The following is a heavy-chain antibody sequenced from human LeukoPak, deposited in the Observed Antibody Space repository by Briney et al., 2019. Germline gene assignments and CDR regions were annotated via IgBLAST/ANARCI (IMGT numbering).Heavy chain of an antibody. V-gene: IGHV3-7*01. Sequence: GESLRLSCAASGFTFTTYWMSWVCQFPGKGLEWVANINQDGTEKCYVDSVKGRFTISRDNAKNSLYLQMNSLRVEDTAIYYCVKVAKYYYGSETYYFFEHWGQGTPVTASS. CDR2: INQDGTEK. D-gene: IGHD3-10*01. J-gene: IGHJ4*02. CDR3: VKVAKYYYGSETYYFFEH. CDR1: GFTFTTYW.